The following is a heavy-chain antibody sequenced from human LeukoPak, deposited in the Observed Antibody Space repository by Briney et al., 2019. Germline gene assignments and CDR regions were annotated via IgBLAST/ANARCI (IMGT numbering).Heavy chain of an antibody. V-gene: IGHV3-11*01. D-gene: IGHD1-26*01. J-gene: IGHJ6*02. Sequence: GGSLRLSCAASGFTFTDYYMGWIRQAPGKGLEWVSYISGSGSIINYADSVKGRFTISRDNAKKSVYLQMNSLRAEDTAVYYCARGGAHGMDVWGQGTTVTVSS. CDR2: ISGSGSII. CDR1: GFTFTDYY. CDR3: ARGGAHGMDV.